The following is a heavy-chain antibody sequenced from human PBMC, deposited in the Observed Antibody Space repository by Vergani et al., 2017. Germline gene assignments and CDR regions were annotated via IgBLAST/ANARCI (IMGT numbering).Heavy chain of an antibody. CDR3: ARGLWDCTHIRCSPPSY. D-gene: IGHD2-8*01. CDR2: ISGSSSYV. V-gene: IGHV3-21*02. J-gene: IGHJ4*02. CDR1: GFSFSSYS. Sequence: EVQLVESGGGLVKPGGSLRLSCAASGFSFSSYSMNWVRQAPGKGLEWVASISGSSSYVFYRDSVEGRFTITGDNAKKSVYLQMNSLRAADTAMYFCARGLWDCTHIRCSPPSYWGQGTQVTVSS.